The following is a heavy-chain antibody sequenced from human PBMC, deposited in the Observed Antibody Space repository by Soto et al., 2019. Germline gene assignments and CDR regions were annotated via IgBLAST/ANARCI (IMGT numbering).Heavy chain of an antibody. CDR1: GDTFTSYY. Sequence: GASVKVCCKASGDTFTSYYMHWLRQAPGQGLEWTGIINPSGGSTSYAQKFPGRDTMTRDTATSTVYMELSRLRSEDTAVYDCARDQAVAATPWWDPGSLDYYYGMDVWRQGTTVTVSS. CDR3: ARDQAVAATPWWDPGSLDYYYGMDV. D-gene: IGHD2-15*01. V-gene: IGHV1-46*01. CDR2: INPSGGST. J-gene: IGHJ6*02.